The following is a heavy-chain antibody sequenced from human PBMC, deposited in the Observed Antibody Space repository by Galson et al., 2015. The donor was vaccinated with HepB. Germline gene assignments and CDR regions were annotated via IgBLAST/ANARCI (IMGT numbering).Heavy chain of an antibody. CDR3: ARGKHLWLRSSGLDY. V-gene: IGHV1-46*01. CDR2: INPSGGST. CDR1: GYTLTSYY. Sequence: SVKVSCKASGYTLTSYYMHWVRQAPRQGLEWMGIINPSGGSTSYAQKFQGRVTMTRDTSTSTVYMELSSLRSEDTAIYFCARGKHLWLRSSGLDYWGQGTLVTVSS. D-gene: IGHD5-18*01. J-gene: IGHJ4*02.